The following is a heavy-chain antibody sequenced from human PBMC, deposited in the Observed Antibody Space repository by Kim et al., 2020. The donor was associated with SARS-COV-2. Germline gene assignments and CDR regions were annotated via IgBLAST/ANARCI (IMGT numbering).Heavy chain of an antibody. CDR1: GGSISSYY. D-gene: IGHD3-22*01. CDR3: ARGINSRGYSTLGY. Sequence: SETLSLTCTVSGGSISSYYWSWIRQPPGKGLEWIGYISYTGNTDYNPSLKSRVTISVDTSRNQFSLKLRSLTAADTAVFYCARGINSRGYSTLGYWGQG. J-gene: IGHJ4*02. V-gene: IGHV4-59*01. CDR2: ISYTGNT.